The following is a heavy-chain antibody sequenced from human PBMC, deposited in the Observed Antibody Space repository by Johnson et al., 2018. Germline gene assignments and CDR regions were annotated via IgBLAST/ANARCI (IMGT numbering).Heavy chain of an antibody. J-gene: IGHJ6*03. CDR3: AKVSVPYYYGSGSYSYYYMDV. CDR1: GFTFDDYA. CDR2: ISWDGGST. Sequence: VQLVQSGGVVVQPGGSXRLSCAASGFTFDDYAMHWVRQAPGKGLEWVSLISWDGGSTYYAASVKGRFTISRNNSKNSLYLQMNSLRAEDTALYYCAKVSVPYYYGSGSYSYYYMDVWGKGTTVTVSS. D-gene: IGHD3-10*01. V-gene: IGHV3-43D*03.